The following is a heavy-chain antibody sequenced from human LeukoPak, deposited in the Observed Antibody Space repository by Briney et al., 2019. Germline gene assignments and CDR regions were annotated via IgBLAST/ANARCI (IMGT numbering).Heavy chain of an antibody. Sequence: ASVKVSCKASGYTFTGYYMHWVRQAPGQGLEWMGWINPNSGGTNYAQKFQGRVTMTRDTSFSTAYMELSRLRSDDTAVYYCARYNPYPMVVTTLAPNDAFDIWGQGTMVTVSS. CDR1: GYTFTGYY. CDR3: ARYNPYPMVVTTLAPNDAFDI. V-gene: IGHV1-2*02. D-gene: IGHD4-23*01. CDR2: INPNSGGT. J-gene: IGHJ3*02.